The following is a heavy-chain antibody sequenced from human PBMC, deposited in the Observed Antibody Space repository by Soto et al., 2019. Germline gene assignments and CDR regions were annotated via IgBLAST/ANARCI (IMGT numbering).Heavy chain of an antibody. D-gene: IGHD2-8*02. J-gene: IGHJ4*02. Sequence: DLVQSGAEVKRPGASLKVSCKASGYSFTGYYIHWVRQAPGQGLEWMGWINPDSGATNYAQNFQGRVTLTSDMSISTASMDLTSLTSDDTAVYYCARGVYGTGGYPFPYFDYWGQGTLVIVSS. V-gene: IGHV1-2*02. CDR3: ARGVYGTGGYPFPYFDY. CDR2: INPDSGAT. CDR1: GYSFTGYY.